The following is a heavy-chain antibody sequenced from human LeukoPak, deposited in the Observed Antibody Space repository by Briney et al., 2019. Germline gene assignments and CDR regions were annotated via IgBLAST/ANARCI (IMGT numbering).Heavy chain of an antibody. J-gene: IGHJ4*02. CDR2: ISSSSSYI. Sequence: GGSLRLSCAASGFTFSSYCMNWVRQAPGKGLEWVSSISSSSSYIYYADSVKGRFTISRDNAKNSLYLQMNSLRAEDTAVYYCASEIMITFGGVIATDYWGQGTLVTVSS. CDR1: GFTFSSYC. V-gene: IGHV3-21*01. CDR3: ASEIMITFGGVIATDY. D-gene: IGHD3-16*02.